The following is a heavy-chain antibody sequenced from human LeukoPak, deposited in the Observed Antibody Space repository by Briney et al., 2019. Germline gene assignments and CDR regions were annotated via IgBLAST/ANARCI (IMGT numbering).Heavy chain of an antibody. CDR3: ASPARRGWVVVPAAI. CDR2: INHSGST. D-gene: IGHD2-2*01. V-gene: IGHV4-34*01. CDR1: GGSFSGYY. J-gene: IGHJ4*02. Sequence: SETLSLTCAVYGGSFSGYYWSWIRQPPGKGLEWIGEINHSGSTNYNLSLKSRVTISVDTSKNQFSLKLSSVTAADTAVYYCASPARRGWVVVPAAIWGQGTLVTVSS.